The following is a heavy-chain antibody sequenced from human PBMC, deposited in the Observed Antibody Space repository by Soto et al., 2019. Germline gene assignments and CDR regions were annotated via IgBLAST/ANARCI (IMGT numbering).Heavy chain of an antibody. CDR2: ISAYNGNT. V-gene: IGHV1-18*01. CDR3: AGRGFGGVPGGPGGGFDP. J-gene: IGHJ5*02. D-gene: IGHD3-16*01. CDR1: GYTFTSYG. Sequence: QVQLVQSGAEVKKPGASVKVSCKASGYTFTSYGISWVRQAPGQGLEWMGWISAYNGNTNYAQKPPGRVNMAPSTFQRNGLMGVGGLGTGRQAGDFRAGRGFGGVPGGPGGGFDPWGQGTLVTVSS.